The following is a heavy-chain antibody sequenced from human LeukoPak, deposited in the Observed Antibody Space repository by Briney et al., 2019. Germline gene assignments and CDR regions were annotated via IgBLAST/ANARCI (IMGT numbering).Heavy chain of an antibody. CDR2: IRYDGTKK. D-gene: IGHD3-10*01. V-gene: IGHV3-30*02. J-gene: IGHJ4*02. Sequence: GGSLRLPCAASGFNLSRNGMHWVRQAPGKGLGWVAFIRYDGTKKFYGDSVRGRFTISRDNSKNTVYLQMNSLRDDDTAAYCARDFDDVNGDYYYIPDYWGQGILVTVSS. CDR3: ARDFDDVNGDYYYIPDY. CDR1: GFNLSRNG.